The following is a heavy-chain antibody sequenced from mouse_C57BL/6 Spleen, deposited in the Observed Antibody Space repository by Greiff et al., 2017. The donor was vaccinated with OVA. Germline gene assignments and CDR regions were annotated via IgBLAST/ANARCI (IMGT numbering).Heavy chain of an antibody. CDR2: ISYDGSN. CDR3: ARAYYSNPFDY. D-gene: IGHD2-5*01. CDR1: GYSITSGYY. V-gene: IGHV3-6*01. J-gene: IGHJ2*01. Sequence: EVQLVESGPGLVKPSQSLSLTCSVTGYSITSGYYWNWLRQLPGNNLEWMGYISYDGSNNYNPSLTNRISITRDTSKNQYFLKLNSVSTEDTATYYCARAYYSNPFDYWGQGTTLTVSS.